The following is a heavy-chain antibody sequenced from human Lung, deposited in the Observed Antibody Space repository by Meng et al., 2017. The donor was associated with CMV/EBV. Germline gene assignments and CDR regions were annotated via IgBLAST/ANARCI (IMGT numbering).Heavy chain of an antibody. CDR1: GDTFNNYG. D-gene: IGHD3-22*01. CDR3: ARGDYYDSSGIDY. Sequence: VQMVQSRAELHKTVSSVKVSCKAYGDTFNNYGMKWGRQAPGQGIEWMGWIKTNNGNQKYDQGFTGRFVFSLDTSVRTAYLQISSIKAEDTAVYYCARGDYYDSSGIDYWGQGTLVTVSS. CDR2: IKTNNGNQ. J-gene: IGHJ4*02. V-gene: IGHV7-4-1*02.